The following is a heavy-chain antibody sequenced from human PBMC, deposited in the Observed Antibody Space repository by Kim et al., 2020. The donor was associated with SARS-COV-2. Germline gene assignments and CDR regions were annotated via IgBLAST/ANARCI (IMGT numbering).Heavy chain of an antibody. CDR3: ARGVGSYSHFDH. Sequence: ADSLRGRFTISRDNSKDTLFMQMNSLTADDTAIYFWARGVGSYSHFDHWGQGALVTVSS. J-gene: IGHJ4*02. D-gene: IGHD1-26*01. V-gene: IGHV3-23*01.